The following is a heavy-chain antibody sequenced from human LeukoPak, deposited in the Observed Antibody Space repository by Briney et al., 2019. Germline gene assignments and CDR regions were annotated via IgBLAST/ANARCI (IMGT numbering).Heavy chain of an antibody. D-gene: IGHD5-18*01. CDR1: GFTFSDYY. Sequence: GGSLRLSCAASGFTFSDYYMTWIRQAPGKGPEWVSYISSSGRTVDYADSVKGRFTISRDNAKNSLYLQMNSLRAEDTAVYYCARQIFSYGYGTGDYWGQGTLVTVSS. V-gene: IGHV3-11*04. CDR3: ARQIFSYGYGTGDY. CDR2: ISSSGRTV. J-gene: IGHJ4*02.